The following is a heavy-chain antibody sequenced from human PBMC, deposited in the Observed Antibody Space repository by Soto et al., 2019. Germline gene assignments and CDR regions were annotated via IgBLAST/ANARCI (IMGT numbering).Heavy chain of an antibody. Sequence: PSETLSLTCSVSGGSISGSYWSWIRQSPGKGLEWLGYVYYTGSTNYSPSLRSRVSISVDTSKNEFSLRLSSVTAADTAVYFCARSVAVPGAHIDYWGKGTQVTVSP. CDR3: ARSVAVPGAHIDY. J-gene: IGHJ4*02. V-gene: IGHV4-59*01. CDR1: GGSISGSY. D-gene: IGHD6-19*01. CDR2: VYYTGST.